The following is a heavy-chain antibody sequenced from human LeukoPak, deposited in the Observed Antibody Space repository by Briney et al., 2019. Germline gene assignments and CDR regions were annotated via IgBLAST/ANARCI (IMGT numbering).Heavy chain of an antibody. CDR3: ARDSGFYTSSRDWYFDL. CDR1: RGSISSSTYY. CDR2: IYYSGTT. Sequence: SETLSLTCTVSRGSISSSTYYWGWIRQPPGKGLEWIGSIYYSGTTYYNPSLKSRVTISVDTSKNQFSLKLSSVTAADTAVYYCARDSGFYTSSRDWYFDLWGRGTLVTVSS. V-gene: IGHV4-39*07. J-gene: IGHJ2*01. D-gene: IGHD6-13*01.